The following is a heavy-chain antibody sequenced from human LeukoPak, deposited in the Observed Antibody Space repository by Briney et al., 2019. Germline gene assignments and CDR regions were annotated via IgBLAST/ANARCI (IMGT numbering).Heavy chain of an antibody. CDR1: GFTYTNYW. J-gene: IGHJ4*02. Sequence: GGSLRLSCAASGFTYTNYWMTWVRQSPGKGLEWVASIKKDGSEKEYVDSVKGRFTISRDNSKNSLYLQMNSLRAEDTALYYCAKDLIAYCGGDCYSPHDYWGQGTLVTVSS. D-gene: IGHD2-21*02. V-gene: IGHV3-7*03. CDR3: AKDLIAYCGGDCYSPHDY. CDR2: IKKDGSEK.